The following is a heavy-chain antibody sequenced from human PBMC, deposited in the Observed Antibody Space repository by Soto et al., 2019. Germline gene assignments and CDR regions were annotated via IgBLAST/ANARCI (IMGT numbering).Heavy chain of an antibody. Sequence: ASVKLACKAAGCTFSGYPIGWLRKATGQGLEWMGWINAINGTAKYSQKFQGRVTITRDTSASTAYMELSSLRSEDTAVYYCASGGYCSSTSCYSPYYYYMDVWGKGTTVTVSS. D-gene: IGHD2-2*02. CDR1: GCTFSGYP. CDR2: INAINGTA. J-gene: IGHJ6*03. V-gene: IGHV1-3*01. CDR3: ASGGYCSSTSCYSPYYYYMDV.